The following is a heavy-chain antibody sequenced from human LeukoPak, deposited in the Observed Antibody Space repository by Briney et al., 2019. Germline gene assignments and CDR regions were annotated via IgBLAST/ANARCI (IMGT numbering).Heavy chain of an antibody. CDR3: ARGQDSSGWFGTLNY. V-gene: IGHV4-34*01. D-gene: IGHD6-19*01. CDR1: GGSFSGYH. J-gene: IGHJ4*02. Sequence: SETLSLTCAVYGGSFSGYHWSWIRQPPGKGLEWIGEINHSGSTNYNPSLKSRVTISVDTSKNQFSLKLSSVTAADTAVYYCARGQDSSGWFGTLNYWGQGTLVTVSS. CDR2: INHSGST.